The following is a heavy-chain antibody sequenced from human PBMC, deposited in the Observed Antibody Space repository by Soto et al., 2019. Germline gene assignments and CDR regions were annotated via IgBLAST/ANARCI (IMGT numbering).Heavy chain of an antibody. CDR3: ARDTDYGGNSHYYYGMDV. Sequence: SVKVSCKASGGTFSSYAISWVRQAPGQGLEWMGGIIPIFGTANYAQKFQGRVTITADESTSTAYMELSSLRSEDTAVYYCARDTDYGGNSHYYYGMDVWGQGTTVTVS. CDR1: GGTFSSYA. CDR2: IIPIFGTA. D-gene: IGHD4-17*01. V-gene: IGHV1-69*13. J-gene: IGHJ6*02.